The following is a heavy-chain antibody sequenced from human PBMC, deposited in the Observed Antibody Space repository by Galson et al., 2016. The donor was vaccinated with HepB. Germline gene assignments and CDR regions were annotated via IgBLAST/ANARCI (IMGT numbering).Heavy chain of an antibody. V-gene: IGHV5-51*01. CDR2: IYPGDSDT. CDR3: ARRSSDAFDI. D-gene: IGHD3-10*01. Sequence: QSGAAVKKPGESLKISCEGSGYSFTSYWIGWVRQMPGKGLEWMGTIYPGDSDTRYSPSSQGQVTISADKSISAASLQWNSLKASDTAIYDCARRSSDAFDIWGQGTMVTVSS. J-gene: IGHJ3*02. CDR1: GYSFTSYW.